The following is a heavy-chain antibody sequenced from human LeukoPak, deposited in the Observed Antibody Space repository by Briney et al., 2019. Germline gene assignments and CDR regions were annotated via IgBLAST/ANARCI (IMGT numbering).Heavy chain of an antibody. D-gene: IGHD1-1*01. CDR1: GFTFSSYA. CDR2: IYGGGEGT. V-gene: IGHV3-23*01. Sequence: GGSLRLSCAASGFTFSSYAMSWARQAPGKGLEWVSAIYGGGEGTYYADSVKGRFTVSRDNSKNTLYLQMDGLRAEDTAVYYCAKMAGMTRQVCYMDVWGKGATVTVSS. CDR3: AKMAGMTRQVCYMDV. J-gene: IGHJ6*03.